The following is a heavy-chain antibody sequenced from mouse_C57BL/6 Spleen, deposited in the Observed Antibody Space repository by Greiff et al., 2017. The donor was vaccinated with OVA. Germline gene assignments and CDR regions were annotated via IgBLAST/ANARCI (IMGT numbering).Heavy chain of an antibody. Sequence: VHLVESGPELVKPGASVKLSCKASGYTFTSYDINWVKQRPGQGLEWIGWIYPRDGSTKYNEKFKGKATLTVDTSSSTAYMELHSLTSEDSAVYFCAPKIYPDYWGQGTTLTVSS. CDR1: GYTFTSYD. CDR3: APKIYPDY. CDR2: IYPRDGST. V-gene: IGHV1-85*01. J-gene: IGHJ2*01.